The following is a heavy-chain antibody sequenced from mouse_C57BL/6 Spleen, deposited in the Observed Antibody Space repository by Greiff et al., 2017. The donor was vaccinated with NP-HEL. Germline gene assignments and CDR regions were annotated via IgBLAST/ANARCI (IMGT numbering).Heavy chain of an antibody. CDR3: AHYYGSSSAWFAY. Sequence: EVKLVESVAELVRPGASVKLSCTASGFNIKNTYMHWVKQRPEQGLEWIGRIDPANGNTKYAPKFQGKATITADTSSNTAYLQLSILTSEDTAIYYCAHYYGSSSAWFAYWGQGTLVTVSA. CDR2: IDPANGNT. D-gene: IGHD1-1*01. V-gene: IGHV14-3*01. CDR1: GFNIKNTY. J-gene: IGHJ3*01.